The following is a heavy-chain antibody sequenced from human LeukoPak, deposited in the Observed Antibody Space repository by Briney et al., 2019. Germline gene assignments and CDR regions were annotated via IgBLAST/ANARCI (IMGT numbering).Heavy chain of an antibody. V-gene: IGHV3-48*01. CDR1: GFTFSSYS. CDR3: ARAVEQWLADY. D-gene: IGHD6-19*01. J-gene: IGHJ4*02. Sequence: GGSLRLSCAASGFTFSSYSMNWVRQAPGKGLEWVSYISSSSSTIYYADSVKGRFTISRDNSKNTLYLQMNSLRAEDTAVYYCARAVEQWLADYWGQGTLVTVSS. CDR2: ISSSSSTI.